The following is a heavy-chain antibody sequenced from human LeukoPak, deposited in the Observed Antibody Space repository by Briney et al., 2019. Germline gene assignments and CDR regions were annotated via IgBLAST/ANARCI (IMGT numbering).Heavy chain of an antibody. V-gene: IGHV4-39*01. CDR2: IYYSGST. CDR1: GGSISSSSYY. CDR3: ARVGCSGGNCYRSRGHFDI. J-gene: IGHJ3*02. D-gene: IGHD2-15*01. Sequence: SETLSLTCTVSGGSISSSSYYWGWIRQPPGKGLEWIGSIYYSGSTYYNPSLKSRVTISVDTSKNQFSLKLSSVTAADTAVYYCARVGCSGGNCYRSRGHFDIWGQGTMVTVSS.